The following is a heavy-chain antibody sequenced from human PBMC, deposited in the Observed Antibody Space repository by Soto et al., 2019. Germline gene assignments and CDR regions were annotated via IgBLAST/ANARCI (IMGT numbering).Heavy chain of an antibody. D-gene: IGHD6-19*01. Sequence: QVQLQQWGAGLLKPSETLSLTCAVYGGSFSGYYWSWIRQPPGKGLEWIGEINHSGSTNYNPSLKSRVTISVDTSKNQFSLKLSSVTAADTAVYYCARGRVECLVFGFDYWGQGTLVTVSS. CDR2: INHSGST. J-gene: IGHJ4*02. V-gene: IGHV4-34*01. CDR1: GGSFSGYY. CDR3: ARGRVECLVFGFDY.